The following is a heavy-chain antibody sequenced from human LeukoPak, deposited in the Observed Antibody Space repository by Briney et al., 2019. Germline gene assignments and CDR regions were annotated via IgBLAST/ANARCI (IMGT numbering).Heavy chain of an antibody. Sequence: GRSLRLSCAASGFTFSSYAMHWVRQAPGKGLEYVSAISSNGGSTYYANSVKGRFTISRDNSKNTLYLQMGSLRAEDMAVYYCARGGSFTMVRGVINTGNDYWGQGTLVTVSS. CDR1: GFTFSSYA. CDR2: ISSNGGST. D-gene: IGHD3-10*01. V-gene: IGHV3-64*01. CDR3: ARGGSFTMVRGVINTGNDY. J-gene: IGHJ4*02.